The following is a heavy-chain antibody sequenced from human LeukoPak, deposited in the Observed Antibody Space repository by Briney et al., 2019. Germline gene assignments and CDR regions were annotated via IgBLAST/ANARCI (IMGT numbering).Heavy chain of an antibody. V-gene: IGHV4-39*01. CDR1: GGSISSSSYY. D-gene: IGHD3-10*01. Sequence: PSETLSLTCTVSGGSISSSSYYWGWIRQPPGKGLEWIGSIYYSGSTYYNPSLKSRVTISVDTSKNQFSLKLSSVTAADTAVYYCARPRGSYFDIWGQGTMVTVSS. CDR3: ARPRGSYFDI. CDR2: IYYSGST. J-gene: IGHJ3*02.